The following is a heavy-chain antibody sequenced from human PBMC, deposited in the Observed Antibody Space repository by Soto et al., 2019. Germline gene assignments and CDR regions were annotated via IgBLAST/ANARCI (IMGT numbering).Heavy chain of an antibody. Sequence: SQPLSLPCAISGDSVSSNSAAWNWIRQSPSRGLEWLGRTYYRSKWYNDYAVSVKSRITINPDTSKNQFSLQLNSVTPEDTAVYCCARDRTARWGIAFDYWGQGTLVTVA. CDR2: TYYRSKWYN. V-gene: IGHV6-1*01. J-gene: IGHJ4*02. D-gene: IGHD3-16*01. CDR1: GDSVSSNSAA. CDR3: ARDRTARWGIAFDY.